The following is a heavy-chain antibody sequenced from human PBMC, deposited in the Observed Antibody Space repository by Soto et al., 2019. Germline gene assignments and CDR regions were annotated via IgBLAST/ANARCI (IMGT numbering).Heavy chain of an antibody. CDR1: GYTFTTYG. V-gene: IGHV1-18*01. J-gene: IGHJ4*02. CDR3: AKDAFSGDYSSHLDH. D-gene: IGHD4-4*01. CDR2: NNNYNGNT. Sequence: QVQLVQSGPEVKKPGASVKVSCKASGYTFTTYGISWVRQAPGQGLERMGRNNNYNGNTAYAQRFQGRFTVTTDTYTSTAYMELTNLRSDDTAVYYCAKDAFSGDYSSHLDHWGQGTLVAVSS.